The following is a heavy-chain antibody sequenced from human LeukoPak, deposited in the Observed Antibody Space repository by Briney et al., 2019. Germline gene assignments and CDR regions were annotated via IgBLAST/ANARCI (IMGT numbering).Heavy chain of an antibody. CDR2: LYSGGSA. Sequence: GGSLRLSCAASGFTVGNNYMSWVRQAPGKGLEWVSFLYSGGSAYYADSVKGRFTVSRHNSRNTVFLEMNSLRPEDTAVYYCARTKFGGSPYFDYWGQGTLVTVSS. CDR3: ARTKFGGSPYFDY. CDR1: GFTVGNNY. D-gene: IGHD3-10*01. V-gene: IGHV3-53*04. J-gene: IGHJ4*02.